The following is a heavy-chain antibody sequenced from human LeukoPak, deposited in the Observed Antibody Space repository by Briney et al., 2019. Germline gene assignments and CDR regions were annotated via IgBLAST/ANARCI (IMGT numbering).Heavy chain of an antibody. CDR2: IYYSGST. D-gene: IGHD2-2*01. CDR1: GGSISSSSYY. Sequence: NPSETLSLTCTVSGGSISSSSYYWGWIRQPPGKGLEWIGSIYYSGSTYYNPSLKSRFTISVDTSKNQFSLKLSSVTAADTAVYYCARTYRRNFDYWGQGTLVTVSS. J-gene: IGHJ4*02. CDR3: ARTYRRNFDY. V-gene: IGHV4-39*01.